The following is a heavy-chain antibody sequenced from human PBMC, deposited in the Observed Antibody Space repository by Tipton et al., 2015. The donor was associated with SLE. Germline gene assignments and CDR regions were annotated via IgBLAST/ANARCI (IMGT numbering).Heavy chain of an antibody. J-gene: IGHJ4*02. Sequence: SLRLSCVISGDTLSNSIMHWVRQAPGKGLEWLAVISLDGSFQSYSDPVKGRFTISRDISENTLYLQMNSLRAEDTAVYYCARELASDIVVGRDGGNYWGQGTLVTVSS. CDR1: GDTLSNSI. V-gene: IGHV3-30*03. D-gene: IGHD2-15*01. CDR3: ARELASDIVVGRDGGNY. CDR2: ISLDGSFQ.